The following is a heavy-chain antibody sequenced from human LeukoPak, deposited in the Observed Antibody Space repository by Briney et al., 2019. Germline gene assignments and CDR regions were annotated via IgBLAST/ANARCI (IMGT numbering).Heavy chain of an antibody. D-gene: IGHD3-10*01. V-gene: IGHV3-33*01. J-gene: IGHJ3*02. CDR3: ARPSPPAYGSGSYVSGAFDI. Sequence: PGGSLRLSCAASGFTFSSYGMHWVRQAPGKGLEWVAVIWYDGSNKYYADSVKGRFTISRDNSKSTLYLQMNSLRAEDTAVYYCARPSPPAYGSGSYVSGAFDIWGQGTMVTVSS. CDR1: GFTFSSYG. CDR2: IWYDGSNK.